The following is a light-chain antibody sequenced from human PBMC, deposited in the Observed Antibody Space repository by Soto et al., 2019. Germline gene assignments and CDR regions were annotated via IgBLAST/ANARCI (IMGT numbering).Light chain of an antibody. Sequence: QSVLAQPPSASGTPGQRVTISCSGSSSTIGRNTVHWYQQLPGTAPNLLIYTNNQRPSGVPARFSGSKSGTSASLAISGLQSEDEADYYCAAWDDRLNGYVFGTGTKVTV. V-gene: IGLV1-44*01. CDR1: SSTIGRNT. J-gene: IGLJ1*01. CDR2: TNN. CDR3: AAWDDRLNGYV.